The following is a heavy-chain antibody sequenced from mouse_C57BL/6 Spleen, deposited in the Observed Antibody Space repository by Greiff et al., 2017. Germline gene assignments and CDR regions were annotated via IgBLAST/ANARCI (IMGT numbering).Heavy chain of an antibody. V-gene: IGHV2-2*01. CDR2: IWSGGST. CDR3: AREGDYGLAY. CDR1: GFSFTSYG. Sequence: VKLMESGPGLVQPSQSLSITCTVSGFSFTSYGVHWVRQSPGKGLEWLGVIWSGGSTDYNAAFISRLSISKDNSKSKVIFKMNSLQADDTAIYYCAREGDYGLAYWGQGTLVTVSA. D-gene: IGHD2-4*01. J-gene: IGHJ3*01.